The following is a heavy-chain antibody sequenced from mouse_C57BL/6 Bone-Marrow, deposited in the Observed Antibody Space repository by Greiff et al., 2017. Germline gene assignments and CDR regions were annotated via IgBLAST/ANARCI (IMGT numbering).Heavy chain of an antibody. V-gene: IGHV14-4*01. Sequence: EVHLVESGAELVRPGASVKLSCTASGFNIKDDYMHWVKQRPEQGLEWIGWIDPENGDTEYASKFQGKATITADTSSNTAYLQLSSLTSEDTAVYYCTTTGYLFAYWGQGTLVTVSA. D-gene: IGHD2-2*01. CDR2: IDPENGDT. CDR1: GFNIKDDY. CDR3: TTTGYLFAY. J-gene: IGHJ3*01.